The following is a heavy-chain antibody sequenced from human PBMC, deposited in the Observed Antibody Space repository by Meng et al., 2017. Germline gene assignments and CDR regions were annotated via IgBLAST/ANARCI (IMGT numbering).Heavy chain of an antibody. Sequence: GRVVESGGGVVQPGRSLCLSCAASGFTFSSYAMHWVRQAPGKGLEWVAVISYDGSNKYYADSVKGRFTISRDNSKNTLYLQMNSLRAEDTAVYYCARSSSGYYFDYWGQGTLVTVSS. D-gene: IGHD3-22*01. CDR1: GFTFSSYA. V-gene: IGHV3-30*01. CDR2: ISYDGSNK. CDR3: ARSSSGYYFDY. J-gene: IGHJ4*02.